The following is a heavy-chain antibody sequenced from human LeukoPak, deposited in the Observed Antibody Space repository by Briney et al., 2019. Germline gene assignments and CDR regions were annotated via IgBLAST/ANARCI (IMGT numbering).Heavy chain of an antibody. CDR2: ISSSSSYI. D-gene: IGHD6-13*01. V-gene: IGHV3-21*01. Sequence: PGGSLRLSCAASGFTFSSYSMNWVRQAPGKGLEWVSSISSSSSYIYYADSLKGRFTISRDNAKNSLYLQMNSLRAEDTAVYYCAGGTAAAGIDYWGQGTLVTASS. J-gene: IGHJ4*02. CDR3: AGGTAAAGIDY. CDR1: GFTFSSYS.